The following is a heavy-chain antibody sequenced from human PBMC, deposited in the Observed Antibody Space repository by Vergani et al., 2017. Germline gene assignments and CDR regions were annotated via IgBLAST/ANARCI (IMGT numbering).Heavy chain of an antibody. D-gene: IGHD2-15*01. Sequence: QLQLQESGPGLVKPSETLSLTCTVSGGSISSGDYYWSWIRQPPGKGLEWIGYIYYSGSTYYNPSLKSRVTISVDTSKNQFSLKLSSVTAADTAVYYCARVTPIGYCSGGSCYVFDYWGQGTLVTVSS. CDR1: GGSISSGDYY. CDR2: IYYSGST. J-gene: IGHJ4*02. CDR3: ARVTPIGYCSGGSCYVFDY. V-gene: IGHV4-30-4*08.